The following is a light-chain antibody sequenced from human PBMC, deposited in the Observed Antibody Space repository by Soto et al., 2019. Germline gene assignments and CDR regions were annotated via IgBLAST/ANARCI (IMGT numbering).Light chain of an antibody. J-gene: IGKJ4*01. V-gene: IGKV1-9*01. CDR3: QQLNSYPLT. CDR2: AAS. Sequence: IQLTQSPSSLSAAVGDGFTITGRASQGISSYLACYQQKTGKAPKLLIYAASTLQSGVPSRLSGSGSGPDFTITISTLQPEDFATYYCQQLNSYPLTFGGGTKVAIK. CDR1: QGISSY.